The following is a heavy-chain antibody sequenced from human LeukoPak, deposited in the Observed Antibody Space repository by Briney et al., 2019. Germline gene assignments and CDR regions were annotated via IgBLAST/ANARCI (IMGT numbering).Heavy chain of an antibody. Sequence: SQTLSLTCAISGDSVSSNSASWNWLRQSPSSGLEWLGRTYYRSKSYNDSAVSVKSRITINPDTSKNQFSLQLMSVTPEDTAVYYCARMSSSSGLLYYWRQGTLVTVSS. D-gene: IGHD6-6*01. CDR2: TYYRSKSYN. J-gene: IGHJ4*02. CDR1: GDSVSSNSAS. CDR3: ARMSSSSGLLYY. V-gene: IGHV6-1*01.